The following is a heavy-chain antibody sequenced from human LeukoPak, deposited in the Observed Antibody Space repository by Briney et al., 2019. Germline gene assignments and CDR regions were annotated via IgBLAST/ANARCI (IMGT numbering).Heavy chain of an antibody. CDR1: GGSISSSSYY. Sequence: SETLSLTCTVSGGSISSSSYYWGWIRQPPGKGLEWIGSIYYSGSTYYNPSLKSRVTISVDTSKNQFSLKLSSVTAADTAVYYCARDRRSHLDYWGQETLVTVSS. J-gene: IGHJ4*02. CDR2: IYYSGST. V-gene: IGHV4-39*07. CDR3: ARDRRSHLDY.